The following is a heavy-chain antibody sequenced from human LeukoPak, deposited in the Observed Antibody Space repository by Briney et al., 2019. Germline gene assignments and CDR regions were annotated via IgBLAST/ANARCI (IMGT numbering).Heavy chain of an antibody. Sequence: GGSLRLSCAASGFTFSSYEMNWVRQAPGKGLEWVSYITSSGRTIYYADSVKGRFTISRDNAKNSLFLQMNSLTPEDPAVYYCARAAYVWGSYREVFDYWGQGTLVTVSS. CDR3: ARAAYVWGSYREVFDY. V-gene: IGHV3-48*03. CDR1: GFTFSSYE. CDR2: ITSSGRTI. J-gene: IGHJ4*02. D-gene: IGHD3-16*01.